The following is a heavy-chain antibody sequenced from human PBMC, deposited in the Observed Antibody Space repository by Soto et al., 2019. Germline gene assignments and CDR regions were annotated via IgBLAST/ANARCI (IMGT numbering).Heavy chain of an antibody. CDR2: INRDGSST. Sequence: EVLLVESGGGLVQPGGSLRLSCAASGFTFSSYWMHWVRQAPGKGLVWVSRINRDGSSTTYAGSVKGRFTISRDNAKNTLYLQMNSLRAEDTAVYYCARDHDYVYNWFGPWGQGTLVTVSS. J-gene: IGHJ5*02. CDR3: ARDHDYVYNWFGP. CDR1: GFTFSSYW. D-gene: IGHD4-17*01. V-gene: IGHV3-74*01.